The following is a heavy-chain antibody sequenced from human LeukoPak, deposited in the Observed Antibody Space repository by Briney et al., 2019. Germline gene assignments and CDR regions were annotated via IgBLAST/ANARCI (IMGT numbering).Heavy chain of an antibody. CDR3: ARVMVAAAGTGVYYGMDV. V-gene: IGHV4-59*01. D-gene: IGHD6-13*01. CDR2: MYYSGST. CDR1: GGAITDYF. Sequence: SSETLSLTCTVSGGAITDYFWSWIRQPPGKGLEWIGYMYYSGSTNYNPSLKSRVTISVDTSKNQFSLKLSSVTAADTAVYYCARVMVAAAGTGVYYGMDVWGQGTTVTVSS. J-gene: IGHJ6*02.